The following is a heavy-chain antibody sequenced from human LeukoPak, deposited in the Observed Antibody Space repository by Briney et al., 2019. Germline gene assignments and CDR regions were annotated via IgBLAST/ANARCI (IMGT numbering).Heavy chain of an antibody. D-gene: IGHD2-2*02. CDR3: ARERPIPYYMDV. CDR1: GGSFSGYY. Sequence: SETLSLTCAVYGGSFSGYYWSWIRQPPGKGLEWIGEINHSGSTNYNPSLKSRVTISVDTSKNQFSLKLSSVTAADTAVYYCARERPIPYYMDVWGKGTTVTVSS. J-gene: IGHJ6*03. V-gene: IGHV4-34*01. CDR2: INHSGST.